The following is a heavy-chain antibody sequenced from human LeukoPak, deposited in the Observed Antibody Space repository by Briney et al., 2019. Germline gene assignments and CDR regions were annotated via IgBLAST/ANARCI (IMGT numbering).Heavy chain of an antibody. V-gene: IGHV3-23*01. CDR3: VATFTVFGVISTIE. CDR2: ISGSGDNT. J-gene: IGHJ1*01. Sequence: GGSLRLSCAASGFTFSSYAMSWVRQAPGKGLEWVSAISGSGDNTYYADSVRGRFSISRDNSQSPVFLQMNSLTVEDTAAYYCVATFTVFGVISTIEWGQGTLVTVSS. D-gene: IGHD3-3*01. CDR1: GFTFSSYA.